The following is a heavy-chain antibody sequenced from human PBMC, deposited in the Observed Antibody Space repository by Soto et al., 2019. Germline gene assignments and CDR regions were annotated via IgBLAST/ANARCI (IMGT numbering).Heavy chain of an antibody. Sequence: EVQLLESGGGLVQPGGSLRLSCAASGFTFSSYAMSWVRQAPGKGLEWVSAISGSGGSTYYADSVKGRFTISRDNSKNTLYLQMNSLRAEDTAVYYCAKDPSIAVADYYYGMDVWGQGTTVTVSS. J-gene: IGHJ6*02. V-gene: IGHV3-23*01. CDR2: ISGSGGST. CDR3: AKDPSIAVADYYYGMDV. D-gene: IGHD6-19*01. CDR1: GFTFSSYA.